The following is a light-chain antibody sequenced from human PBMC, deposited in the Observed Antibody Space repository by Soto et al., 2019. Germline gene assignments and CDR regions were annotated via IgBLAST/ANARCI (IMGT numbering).Light chain of an antibody. V-gene: IGKV1-5*03. CDR2: KAS. CDR1: QSISSW. CDR3: QQYNSYLWT. J-gene: IGKJ1*01. Sequence: DIQMTQSPSTLSASVGDRVTINCRASQSISSWLAWYQQKPGKAPKLLIYKASILESGVPSRFSGSGSGTEFTLTISSLQPDDFATYYCQQYNSYLWTFGQGTKVDIK.